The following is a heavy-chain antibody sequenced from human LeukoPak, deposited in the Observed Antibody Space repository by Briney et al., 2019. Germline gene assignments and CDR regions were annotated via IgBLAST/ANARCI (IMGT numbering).Heavy chain of an antibody. D-gene: IGHD3-9*01. V-gene: IGHV3-15*01. Sequence: GGSLGLSCAASGFTFSNAWMSWVRQAPGKGLVWVGRIKSKTDGGTTDYAAPVKGRFTISRDDSKNTLYLQMNSLKTEDTAVYYCTTDYYYDILTGYYTPLDYFDYWGQGTLVTVSS. CDR2: IKSKTDGGTT. CDR3: TTDYYYDILTGYYTPLDYFDY. J-gene: IGHJ4*02. CDR1: GFTFSNAW.